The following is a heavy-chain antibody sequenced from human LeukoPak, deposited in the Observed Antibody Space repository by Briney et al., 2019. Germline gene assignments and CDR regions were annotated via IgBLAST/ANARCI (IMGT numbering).Heavy chain of an antibody. V-gene: IGHV4-34*01. CDR3: ASGRVRVVVAANFYYFDY. D-gene: IGHD2-15*01. CDR2: INHSGRT. Sequence: PSEALSLTCAVYGGSFSGYYWSWIRQPPGEGLEWIGEINHSGRTNYNPSLRSRVTISVDTSKNQFSLKLSSVTAADTAVYYCASGRVRVVVAANFYYFDYWGQGTLVTVSS. CDR1: GGSFSGYY. J-gene: IGHJ4*02.